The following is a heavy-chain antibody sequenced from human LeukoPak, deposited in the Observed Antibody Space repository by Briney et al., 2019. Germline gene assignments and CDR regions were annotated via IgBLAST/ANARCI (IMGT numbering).Heavy chain of an antibody. J-gene: IGHJ4*02. D-gene: IGHD3-3*01. CDR1: GFTFSSYS. Sequence: GGSLRLSCAASGFTFSSYSMNWVRQAPGKGLEWVSSISSSSSYIYYADSVKGRFTISRDNAKNSLYLQMNSLSAEDTAVYYCARVTRFLEWLTVDYWGQGTLVTVSS. CDR2: ISSSSSYI. V-gene: IGHV3-21*01. CDR3: ARVTRFLEWLTVDY.